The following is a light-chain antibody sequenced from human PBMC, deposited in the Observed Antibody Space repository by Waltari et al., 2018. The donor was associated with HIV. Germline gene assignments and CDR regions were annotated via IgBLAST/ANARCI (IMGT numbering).Light chain of an antibody. CDR1: SSDVDGYNY. CDR2: DVS. J-gene: IGLJ2*01. CDR3: CSYAGDYTFVL. V-gene: IGLV2-11*01. Sequence: QSALTQPRSVSGSPGQSVTISCTGTSSDVDGYNYVSWYQQHPGKAPKLMIYDVSKRPSGVPDRFSGSKSGNTASLTISGLQAEDEADYYCCSYAGDYTFVLFGGGTKLTVL.